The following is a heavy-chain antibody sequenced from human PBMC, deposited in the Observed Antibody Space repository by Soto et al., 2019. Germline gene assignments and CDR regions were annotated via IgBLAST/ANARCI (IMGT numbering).Heavy chain of an antibody. CDR2: IYYSGST. D-gene: IGHD6-13*01. J-gene: IGHJ6*02. CDR3: ARDEGSSWSYYYGMDV. Sequence: SETLSLTCTVSGGSINSYYWSWIRQPPGKGLEWIGYIYYSGSTNYNPSLKSRVTISVDTSKNQFSPKLSSVTAADTAVYYCARDEGSSWSYYYGMDVWGQGTTVTV. CDR1: GGSINSYY. V-gene: IGHV4-59*01.